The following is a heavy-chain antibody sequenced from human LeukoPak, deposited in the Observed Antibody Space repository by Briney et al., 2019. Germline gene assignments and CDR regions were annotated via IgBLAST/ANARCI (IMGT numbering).Heavy chain of an antibody. CDR1: GYSFTGYY. V-gene: IGHV1-2*02. CDR3: AKDQNTGYANNWFDP. J-gene: IGHJ5*02. Sequence: ASVKVSCKASGYSFTGYYIHWVRQAPGQGLEWMGWINPNNGGTNSAQKFQGRVTMTRDTSISTAYMELSRLRSDDTAIYYCAKDQNTGYANNWFDPWGQGTLVTVSS. CDR2: INPNNGGT. D-gene: IGHD5-12*01.